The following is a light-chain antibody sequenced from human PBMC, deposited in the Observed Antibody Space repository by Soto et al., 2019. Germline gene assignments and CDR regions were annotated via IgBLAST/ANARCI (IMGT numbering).Light chain of an antibody. J-gene: IGKJ1*01. CDR3: QHYGGLSRT. V-gene: IGKV1-5*01. CDR2: DAS. Sequence: DIQVTQSPSTLSASLGDRVTITCRATQSRGDSLAWYHQKPGTAPKLLIYDASSLERWVPLRFSCSGSGTEFTLTISGLQPDDFGTYYCQHYGGLSRTFGRGTRVEV. CDR1: QSRGDS.